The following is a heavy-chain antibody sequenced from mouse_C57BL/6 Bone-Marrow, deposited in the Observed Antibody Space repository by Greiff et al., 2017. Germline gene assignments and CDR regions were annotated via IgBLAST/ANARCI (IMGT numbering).Heavy chain of an antibody. D-gene: IGHD1-1*02. CDR1: GYTFTSYW. V-gene: IGHV1-64*01. CDR3: ARKELGGYFDY. CDR2: IHTNSGST. Sequence: QVQLQQPGAELVKPGASVKLSCKASGYTFTSYWMHWVKQRPGQGLEWIGMIHTNSGSTNYNEKFKSKATLTVDKSYSTAYMQLSSLTSEDSAVYYCARKELGGYFDYWGQGTTLTVSS. J-gene: IGHJ2*01.